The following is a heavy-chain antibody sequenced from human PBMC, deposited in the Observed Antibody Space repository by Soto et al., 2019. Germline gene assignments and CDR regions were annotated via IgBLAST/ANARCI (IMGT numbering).Heavy chain of an antibody. CDR3: AREHVRFLEWFDGMDV. V-gene: IGHV1-18*01. D-gene: IGHD3-3*01. CDR1: GYTFTSYG. Sequence: ASVKVSCKASGYTFTSYGISWVRQAPGQGLEWMGWISAYNGNTSYAQKLQGRVTMTTDTSTSTAYMELRSLRSDDTAVYYCAREHVRFLEWFDGMDVWGQGTTVTVSS. J-gene: IGHJ6*02. CDR2: ISAYNGNT.